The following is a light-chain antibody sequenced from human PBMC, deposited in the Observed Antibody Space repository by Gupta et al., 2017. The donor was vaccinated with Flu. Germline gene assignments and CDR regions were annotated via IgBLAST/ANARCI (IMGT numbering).Light chain of an antibody. V-gene: IGKV3-15*01. Sequence: EIVMTQSPATLSVSPGERATLSCRASQSVSSKLAWYQQKPGQAPRLLIYVASTRATGIPARFSGSGSGTEFTLTISSLQSEDFAVYYCQQYYNWPYTFGQGTKLEIK. J-gene: IGKJ2*01. CDR2: VAS. CDR1: QSVSSK. CDR3: QQYYNWPYT.